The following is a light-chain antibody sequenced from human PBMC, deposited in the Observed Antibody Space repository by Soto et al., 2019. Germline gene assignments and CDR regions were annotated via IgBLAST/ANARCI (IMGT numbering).Light chain of an antibody. CDR3: QQRSNWPSIT. CDR1: QTVRNNY. J-gene: IGKJ5*01. CDR2: DAS. Sequence: EFVLTQSPGTLSFSPGEIATLSCRAIQTVRNNYLAWYQQKPGQAPRLLIFDASNRATGIPARFSGSGSGTDFTLTISSLEPEDFAVYYCQQRSNWPSITFGQGTRLEIK. V-gene: IGKV3-11*01.